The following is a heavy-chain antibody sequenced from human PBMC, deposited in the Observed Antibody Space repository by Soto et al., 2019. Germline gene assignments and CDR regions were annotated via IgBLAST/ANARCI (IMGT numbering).Heavy chain of an antibody. CDR3: ARKIPAEPLIDY. Sequence: EVRLVESGGGLVKPGGSLRLSCAASGFTFSSYSMNWVRQAPGKGLEWVSSISSSSSYIYYADSVKGRFTISRDNAKNSLYLQMNSLRAEDTAVYYCARKIPAEPLIDYWGQGTLVTVSS. D-gene: IGHD2-2*01. V-gene: IGHV3-21*01. J-gene: IGHJ4*02. CDR2: ISSSSSYI. CDR1: GFTFSSYS.